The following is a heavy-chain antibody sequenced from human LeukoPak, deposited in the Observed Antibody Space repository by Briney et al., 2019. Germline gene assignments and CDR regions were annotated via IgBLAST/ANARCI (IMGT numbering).Heavy chain of an antibody. D-gene: IGHD3-22*01. CDR2: ISYDGSNK. CDR3: AKSGGYYYDSSGYGPFDY. J-gene: IGHJ4*02. CDR1: GFTFSSYA. V-gene: IGHV3-30-3*02. Sequence: GGSLRLSCAASGFTFSSYAMHWVRQAPGKGLEWVAVISYDGSNKYYADSVKGRFTISRDNSKNTLYLQMNSLRAEDTAVYYCAKSGGYYYDSSGYGPFDYWGQGTLVTVSS.